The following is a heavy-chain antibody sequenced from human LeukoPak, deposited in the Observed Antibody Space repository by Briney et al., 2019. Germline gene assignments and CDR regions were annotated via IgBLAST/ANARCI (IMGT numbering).Heavy chain of an antibody. CDR3: AREGAAAGDYYYGMDV. V-gene: IGHV1-3*01. D-gene: IGHD6-13*01. Sequence: ASVKVSCKASGYTFTSYGISWVRQAPGQGLEWMGWINAGNGNTKYSQKSQGRVTITRDTSASTAYMELSSLRSEDTAVYYCAREGAAAGDYYYGMDVWGQGTTVTVSS. J-gene: IGHJ6*02. CDR1: GYTFTSYG. CDR2: INAGNGNT.